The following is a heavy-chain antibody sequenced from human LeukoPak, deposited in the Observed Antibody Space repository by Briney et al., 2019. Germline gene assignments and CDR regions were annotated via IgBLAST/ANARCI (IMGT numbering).Heavy chain of an antibody. CDR2: IYPGDSDT. Sequence: GESLKISCQGSGYTFANFWIAWVRQMPGKGLEWMGIIYPGDSDTRYSPSFQGQVTISADKSISAAYLQWSSLQASDTATYYYYVDVWGKGTTVTVSS. D-gene: IGHD3-10*01. CDR3: YVDV. V-gene: IGHV5-51*01. CDR1: GYTFANFW. J-gene: IGHJ6*04.